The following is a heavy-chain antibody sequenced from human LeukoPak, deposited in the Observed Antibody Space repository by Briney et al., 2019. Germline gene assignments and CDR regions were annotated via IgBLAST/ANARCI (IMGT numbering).Heavy chain of an antibody. J-gene: IGHJ3*02. CDR2: INSDGSST. CDR1: GFTFSSYA. CDR3: ARDGELRYLDWPRANDAFDI. Sequence: PGGSLRLSCAASGFTFSSYAISWVRQAPGKGLVWVLRINSDGSSTSYADSVKGRFTISRDNAKNTLYLQMNSLRAEDTAVYYCARDGELRYLDWPRANDAFDIWGQGTMVTVSS. V-gene: IGHV3-74*01. D-gene: IGHD3-9*01.